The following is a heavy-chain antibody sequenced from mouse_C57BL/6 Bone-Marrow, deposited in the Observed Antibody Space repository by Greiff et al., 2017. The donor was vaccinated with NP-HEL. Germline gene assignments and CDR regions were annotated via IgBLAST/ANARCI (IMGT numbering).Heavy chain of an antibody. CDR1: GYTFTSYW. V-gene: IGHV1-69*01. Sequence: QVQLQQPGTELVKPGASVKLSCKASGYTFTSYWMHWVKQRPGQGLEWIGEIVPSDSYTNYNQKFKGKSTLTVDKSSSTAYMQLSSLTSEDSAVYYCAISGYFDVWGTGTTVTVSS. D-gene: IGHD6-2*01. J-gene: IGHJ1*03. CDR2: IVPSDSYT. CDR3: AISGYFDV.